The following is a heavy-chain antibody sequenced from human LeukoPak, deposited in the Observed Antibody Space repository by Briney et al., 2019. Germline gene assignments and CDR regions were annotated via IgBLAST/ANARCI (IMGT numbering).Heavy chain of an antibody. V-gene: IGHV3-7*01. D-gene: IGHD3-3*01. CDR1: GFIFSSYW. CDR2: IKRDGNEK. J-gene: IGHJ4*02. CDR3: ARDKEAAVDFWSGYYPL. Sequence: GGSLRLSCAASGFIFSSYWMGWVRQAPGKGLEWVANIKRDGNEKYYVDSVKGRFTISRDNAQNSLYLQMNSLRAEDTAVYYCARDKEAAVDFWSGYYPLWGQGTLVTVSS.